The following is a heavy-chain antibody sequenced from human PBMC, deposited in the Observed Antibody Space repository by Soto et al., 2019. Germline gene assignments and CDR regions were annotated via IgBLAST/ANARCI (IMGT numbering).Heavy chain of an antibody. CDR2: IIPIFSSR. CDR1: RDTFNKYA. Sequence: QVQLVQSGAEVKKPGSSVKVSCKTYRDTFNKYAFNWVRQAPGQGLEWMGWIIPIFSSRNYGEKFQGRVTITADDSTSTAYMELRSLRFEDTAVYYCARGETYLGVWGQGTTVTVSS. V-gene: IGHV1-69*01. D-gene: IGHD3-16*01. J-gene: IGHJ6*02. CDR3: ARGETYLGV.